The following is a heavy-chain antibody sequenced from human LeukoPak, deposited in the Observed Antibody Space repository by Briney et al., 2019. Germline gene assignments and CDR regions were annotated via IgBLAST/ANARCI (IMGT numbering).Heavy chain of an antibody. Sequence: SETLSFTCAVYGGSFSGYYWSWIRQPPGKGLEWIGEINHSGSTNYNPSLKSRVTISVDTSKNQFSLKLSSVTAADTAVYYCASRDGYNLFDYWGQGTLVTVSS. D-gene: IGHD5-24*01. CDR2: INHSGST. V-gene: IGHV4-34*01. CDR3: ASRDGYNLFDY. J-gene: IGHJ4*02. CDR1: GGSFSGYY.